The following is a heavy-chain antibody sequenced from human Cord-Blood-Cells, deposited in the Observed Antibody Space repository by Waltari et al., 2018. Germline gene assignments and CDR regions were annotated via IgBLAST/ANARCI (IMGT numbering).Heavy chain of an antibody. V-gene: IGHV3-30*04. CDR1: GFTFSSYA. D-gene: IGHD3-16*01. CDR2: ISYDGSNK. CDR3: ARYGGYFDY. Sequence: QVQLVESGGGVVQPGRSLRLSCAASGFTFSSYAMHWVRQAPGKGLVWVAVISYDGSNKYYADSVKGRFTISRDNSKNTLYLQMNSLRAEDTAVYYCARYGGYFDYWGQGTLVTVSS. J-gene: IGHJ4*02.